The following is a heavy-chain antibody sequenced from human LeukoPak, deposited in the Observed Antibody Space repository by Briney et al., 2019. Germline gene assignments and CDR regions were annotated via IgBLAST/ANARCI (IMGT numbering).Heavy chain of an antibody. CDR2: IYSGGTT. V-gene: IGHV3-53*01. CDR3: ARGHWFAHLDY. CDR1: GFTVSSNY. J-gene: IGHJ4*02. Sequence: GGSQRLSCAASGFTVSSNYMNWVRQAPGKGLEWVSIIYSGGTTYYADSVKGRFTISRDNSKNTLFLQMNSLRAEDTAVYYCARGHWFAHLDYWGQGTLVTVSS. D-gene: IGHD3-9*01.